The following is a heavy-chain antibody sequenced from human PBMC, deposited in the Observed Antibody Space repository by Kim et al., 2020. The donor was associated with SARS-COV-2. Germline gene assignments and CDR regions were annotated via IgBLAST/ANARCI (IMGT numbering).Heavy chain of an antibody. Sequence: ASVKVSCKASGYTFTSYAMNWVRQAPGQGLEWMGWINTNTGNPTYAQGFTGRFVFSLDTSVSTAYLQISSLKAEDTAVYYCARASEYIAAAGMSLFPFDYWGQGTLVTVSS. CDR2: INTNTGNP. V-gene: IGHV7-4-1*02. CDR1: GYTFTSYA. D-gene: IGHD6-13*01. CDR3: ARASEYIAAAGMSLFPFDY. J-gene: IGHJ4*02.